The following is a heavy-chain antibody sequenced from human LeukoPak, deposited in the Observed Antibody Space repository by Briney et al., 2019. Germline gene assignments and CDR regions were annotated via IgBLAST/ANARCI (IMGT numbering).Heavy chain of an antibody. V-gene: IGHV4-59*01. CDR1: GGSIRSYY. Sequence: KPSETLSLICTVSGGSIRSYYWSWIRQPPGKGLEWIGYLYYSGSTNYNPSLKSRVTISVDTSKNQFSLKLSSVTAADTAVYYCARVTGYMIEDYFDYWGQGTLVTVSS. D-gene: IGHD3-22*01. J-gene: IGHJ4*02. CDR3: ARVTGYMIEDYFDY. CDR2: LYYSGST.